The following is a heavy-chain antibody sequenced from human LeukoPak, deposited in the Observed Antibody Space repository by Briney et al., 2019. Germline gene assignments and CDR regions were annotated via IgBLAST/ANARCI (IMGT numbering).Heavy chain of an antibody. Sequence: PGGSLRLSCAASGFTFSDYYMSWIRQAPGKGLEWVSYISSSGSTIYYADSVKGRFTISRDNAKNSLYLQMNSLRAEDTAVYYCARDYVPLYYDSSGYGGYWGQGTLVTVSS. J-gene: IGHJ4*02. V-gene: IGHV3-11*04. CDR2: ISSSGSTI. CDR3: ARDYVPLYYDSSGYGGY. CDR1: GFTFSDYY. D-gene: IGHD3-22*01.